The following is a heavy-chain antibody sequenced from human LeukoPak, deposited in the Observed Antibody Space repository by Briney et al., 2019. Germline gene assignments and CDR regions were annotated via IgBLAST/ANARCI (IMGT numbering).Heavy chain of an antibody. Sequence: PSETLSLSRSVSHYSISSDCFWGWFRQPPGKGLEWIGSPHHSGSPSYTPSLKSRVTISVDTSNNQFSLKVSSVTAADTAVYFCARAFRGRYCSGGNCNSDDYYYYMDGWSTGTTVTVSS. J-gene: IGHJ6*03. V-gene: IGHV4-38-2*02. CDR1: HYSISSDCF. CDR2: PHHSGSP. CDR3: ARAFRGRYCSGGNCNSDDYYYYMDG. D-gene: IGHD2-15*01.